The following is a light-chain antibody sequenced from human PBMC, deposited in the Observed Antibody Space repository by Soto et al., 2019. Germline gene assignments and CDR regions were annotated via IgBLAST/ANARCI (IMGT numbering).Light chain of an antibody. V-gene: IGKV1-5*03. Sequence: DIQMTQSPSTMSASVGDRVTNTCRASQSIDSWLAWYQQKPGKAPKFLMYKASNLESGVPSRFSGSGSETEFTLTISSLQPDDFAIYYCQHYKSYPWTFGQGTKVDI. J-gene: IGKJ1*01. CDR3: QHYKSYPWT. CDR1: QSIDSW. CDR2: KAS.